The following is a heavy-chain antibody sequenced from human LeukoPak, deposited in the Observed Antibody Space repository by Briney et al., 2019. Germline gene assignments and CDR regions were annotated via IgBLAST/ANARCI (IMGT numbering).Heavy chain of an antibody. V-gene: IGHV4-59*01. J-gene: IGHJ5*02. CDR2: IFYSGST. CDR3: ARVFSYPLRAPFDP. CDR1: GGSISSYY. D-gene: IGHD3-3*01. Sequence: SETLSLTCTVSGGSISSYYWSWTRQPPGKGLEWIGYIFYSGSTNYNPSLKSRVTISVDTSKNQFSLKLSSVTAADTAVYYCARVFSYPLRAPFDPWGQGTLVTVSS.